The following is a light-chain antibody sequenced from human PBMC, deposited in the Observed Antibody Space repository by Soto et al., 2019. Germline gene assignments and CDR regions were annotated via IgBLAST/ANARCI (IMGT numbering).Light chain of an antibody. CDR3: QQTFTVPPWT. CDR2: GAS. V-gene: IGKV1-39*01. CDR1: QSIDIY. Sequence: DVQMTQSPSSRSASVGDTVTITCRASQSIDIYLNWYQQKAGTAPKVLISGASNLQRGVPSRFSGSGSGTDFTITINNLQPQDFATYFCQQTFTVPPWTFGQGPKVDIK. J-gene: IGKJ1*01.